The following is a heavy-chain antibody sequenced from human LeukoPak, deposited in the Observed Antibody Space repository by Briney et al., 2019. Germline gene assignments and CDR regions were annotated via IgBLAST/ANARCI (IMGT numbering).Heavy chain of an antibody. CDR3: ASISPVTTNIIDY. D-gene: IGHD4-17*01. Sequence: SVKVSCKASGGTFSSYAISWVRQASGQGLEWMGRIIPIFGTANYAQKFQGRVTITTDESTSTAYMELSSLRSDDTAVYYCASISPVTTNIIDYWGQGTLVTVSS. J-gene: IGHJ4*02. CDR1: GGTFSSYA. V-gene: IGHV1-69*05. CDR2: IIPIFGTA.